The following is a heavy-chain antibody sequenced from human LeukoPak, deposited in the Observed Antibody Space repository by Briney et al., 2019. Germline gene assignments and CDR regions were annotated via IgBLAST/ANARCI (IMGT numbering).Heavy chain of an antibody. D-gene: IGHD5-24*01. Sequence: PSETLSLTCAVYGGSFSGYYWSWIRQPPGKGLEWIGEINHSGSTNYNPSLKSRVTISVDTSKNQFSLKLSSVTAADTAVYYCARASAYNIPPPPIYYMDVWGKGTTVTVSS. V-gene: IGHV4-34*01. CDR2: INHSGST. J-gene: IGHJ6*03. CDR1: GGSFSGYY. CDR3: ARASAYNIPPPPIYYMDV.